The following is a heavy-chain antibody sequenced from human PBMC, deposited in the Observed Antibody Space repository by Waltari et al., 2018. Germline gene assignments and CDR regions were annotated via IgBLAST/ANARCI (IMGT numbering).Heavy chain of an antibody. V-gene: IGHV3-7*01. Sequence: EVQLMESGGGLVQPGGSLRLSCAASGFPFSSTWMTWVRQAPGKGLEWVANIKEDGSEKYYVDSVKGRFTISRDNAKNSLYLQMNSLRVEDAAVYYCARLIGGTLTEYYQWGQGTLVTVPS. J-gene: IGHJ1*01. D-gene: IGHD1-26*01. CDR1: GFPFSSTW. CDR2: IKEDGSEK. CDR3: ARLIGGTLTEYYQ.